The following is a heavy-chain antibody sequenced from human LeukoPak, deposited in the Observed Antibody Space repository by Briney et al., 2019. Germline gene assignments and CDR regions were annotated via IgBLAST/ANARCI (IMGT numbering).Heavy chain of an antibody. V-gene: IGHV4-34*01. CDR3: ARDRYYYDSSGYIRMDV. D-gene: IGHD3-22*01. J-gene: IGHJ6*03. CDR2: INHSGST. Sequence: PSETLSLTCAVYGGSFSGYYWSWIRQPPGKGLEWIGEINHSGSTNYNPSLKSRVTISVDTSKNQFSLKLSSVTAADTAVYYCARDRYYYDSSGYIRMDVWGKGTTVTISS. CDR1: GGSFSGYY.